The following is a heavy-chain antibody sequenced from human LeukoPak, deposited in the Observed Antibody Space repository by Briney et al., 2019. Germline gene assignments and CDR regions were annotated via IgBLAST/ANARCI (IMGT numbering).Heavy chain of an antibody. D-gene: IGHD1-26*01. CDR2: IYPDDSDT. CDR1: GYSFTTYW. CDR3: ARRLYSGSSYGDFDY. V-gene: IGHV5-51*01. Sequence: PGDSLKIACKGSGYSFTTYWIGWVRQMPGKGREWMGIIYPDDSDTRYSPSFQGQVTISADKSISTAYLQWSSLKASDTAMYYCARRLYSGSSYGDFDYWGQGTLVTVSS. J-gene: IGHJ4*02.